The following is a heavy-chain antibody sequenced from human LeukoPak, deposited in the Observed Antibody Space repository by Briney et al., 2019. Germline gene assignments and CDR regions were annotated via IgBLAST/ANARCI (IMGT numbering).Heavy chain of an antibody. Sequence: AAKVSCKSSGGTFSSYAISWVRQAPGQGLEWMGGIIPIFGTANYAQKFQGGVTITADESTGTAYMELSSLRSEDTAEYYCARSTSIVVVRDVPSYYFDFWGQGTRVTVSS. D-gene: IGHD2-2*01. CDR3: ARSTSIVVVRDVPSYYFDF. V-gene: IGHV1-69*13. CDR1: GGTFSSYA. CDR2: IIPIFGTA. J-gene: IGHJ4*02.